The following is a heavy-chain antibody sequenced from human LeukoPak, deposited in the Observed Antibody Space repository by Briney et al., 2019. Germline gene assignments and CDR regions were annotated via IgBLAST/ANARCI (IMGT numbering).Heavy chain of an antibody. V-gene: IGHV1-3*01. CDR3: ARGTSGSGSYGYYGMDV. Sequence: GASVKVSCKASGYSFTRYAIHWVRQAPGQRLEWMGWINAGNGNTKYSQKFQGRVTITRDTSASTAYMELSSLRSEDTAVYYCARGTSGSGSYGYYGMDVWGKGTTVTVSS. CDR2: INAGNGNT. D-gene: IGHD3-10*01. CDR1: GYSFTRYA. J-gene: IGHJ6*04.